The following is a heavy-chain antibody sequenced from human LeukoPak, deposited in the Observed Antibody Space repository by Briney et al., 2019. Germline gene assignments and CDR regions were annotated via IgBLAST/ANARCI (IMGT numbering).Heavy chain of an antibody. CDR3: ARAPLVVVVVAAIVQYYYYGMDV. J-gene: IGHJ6*02. Sequence: ASVKVSFKASGYTFTSYGISWVRQAPGQGLEWMGWISAYNGNTNYVQKLQGRVTMTTDTSTSTAYMELRSLRSDDTAVYYCARAPLVVVVVAAIVQYYYYGMDVWGQGTTVTVSS. V-gene: IGHV1-18*01. CDR2: ISAYNGNT. CDR1: GYTFTSYG. D-gene: IGHD2-15*01.